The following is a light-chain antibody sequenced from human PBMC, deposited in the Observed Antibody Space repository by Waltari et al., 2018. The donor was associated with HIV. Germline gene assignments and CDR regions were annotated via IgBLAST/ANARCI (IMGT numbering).Light chain of an antibody. CDR3: QQYNDFPLT. J-gene: IGKJ4*01. V-gene: IGKV3-15*01. Sequence: EIVMTQSPATLSVSPGERATLSCRASQSISNNLAWYQQNPGQAPRLLIYGASTKDPAIPARFSGSGSGTEFTLTISSLQSEDFAVYYCQQYNDFPLTFGGGTKVEIK. CDR2: GAS. CDR1: QSISNN.